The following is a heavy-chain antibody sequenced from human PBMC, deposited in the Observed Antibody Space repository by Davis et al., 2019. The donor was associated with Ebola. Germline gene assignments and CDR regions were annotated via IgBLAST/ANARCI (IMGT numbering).Heavy chain of an antibody. J-gene: IGHJ5*02. CDR2: IYTSGST. Sequence: PSETLSLTCTVSGGSIRSYYWTWIRQPAGKGLEWIGRIYTSGSTSYNPSLKSRVTMPVDTSKNQFSLKLSSVTAADTAVYYCARDDGYRYGNNWFDPWGQGTLVTVSS. CDR3: ARDDGYRYGNNWFDP. D-gene: IGHD5-18*01. CDR1: GGSIRSYY. V-gene: IGHV4-4*07.